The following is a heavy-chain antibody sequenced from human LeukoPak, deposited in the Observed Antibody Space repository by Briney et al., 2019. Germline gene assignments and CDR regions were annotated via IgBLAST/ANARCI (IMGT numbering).Heavy chain of an antibody. J-gene: IGHJ4*02. V-gene: IGHV3-48*03. CDR3: ATDPSVSYYGSGSYLDY. Sequence: SGGSLRLSCAASGFTFSSYEMNWVRQAPGKGLEWVSYISSSGSTIYYADSVKGRFTISRDNAKNSLYLQMNSLRAEDTAVYYCATDPSVSYYGSGSYLDYWGQGTLVTVSS. D-gene: IGHD3-10*01. CDR2: ISSSGSTI. CDR1: GFTFSSYE.